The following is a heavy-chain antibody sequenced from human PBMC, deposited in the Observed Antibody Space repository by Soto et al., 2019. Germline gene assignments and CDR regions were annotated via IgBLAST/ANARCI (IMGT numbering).Heavy chain of an antibody. CDR3: TGSYEWNFLIYYGMDV. V-gene: IGHV3-73*02. Sequence: EVQLVESGGGLVQPGGSLKLSCAASGFTFSGSAMHWVRQASGKGLEWVGRIRSKANSYATAYAASVKGRFTISRDDSRNTAYLQMNSLKTEDTAVYYCTGSYEWNFLIYYGMDVWGQGTTVTVSS. CDR2: IRSKANSYAT. D-gene: IGHD3-3*01. CDR1: GFTFSGSA. J-gene: IGHJ6*02.